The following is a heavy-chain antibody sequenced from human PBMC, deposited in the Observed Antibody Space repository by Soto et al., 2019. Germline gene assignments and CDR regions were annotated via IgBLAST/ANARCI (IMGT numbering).Heavy chain of an antibody. J-gene: IGHJ4*02. CDR1: GGSISSSSYY. CDR3: ARQSRSGYKY. V-gene: IGHV4-39*01. D-gene: IGHD5-12*01. Sequence: PSETLSLTCTVSGGSISSSSYYWGWIRQPPGKGLEWIGSIYYSGSTYYNPSLKSRVTISVDTSKNQFSLKLSSVTAADTAVYYCARQSRSGYKYWGQGTLVTVSS. CDR2: IYYSGST.